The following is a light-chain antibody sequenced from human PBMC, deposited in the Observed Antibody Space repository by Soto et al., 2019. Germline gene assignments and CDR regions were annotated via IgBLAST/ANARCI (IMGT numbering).Light chain of an antibody. CDR3: QQYNNWDRT. V-gene: IGKV3-15*01. CDR2: GAS. CDR1: QSVSSN. Sequence: EIVMTQSPATLSVSPGERATLSCRASQSVSSNLAWYQQKPGQAPRLLIYGASTRATGIPARFSGSGSGTEFTFPIINLLSEDFAVYYCQQYNNWDRTFGQGTKVDIK. J-gene: IGKJ1*01.